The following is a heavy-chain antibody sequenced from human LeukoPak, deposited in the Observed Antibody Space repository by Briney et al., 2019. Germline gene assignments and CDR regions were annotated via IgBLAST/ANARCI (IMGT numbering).Heavy chain of an antibody. V-gene: IGHV4-59*01. CDR1: GDSISSYY. D-gene: IGHD3-10*01. Sequence: PSETLSLTCTVSGDSISSYYWSWIRQPPGKGLEWMGYIYYSGSTNYNPSLKSRVTISVDTSKNQFSLKLSSVTAADTAVYYCARDRVNYYGSGSYPYYYMDVWGKGTTVTVSS. J-gene: IGHJ6*03. CDR3: ARDRVNYYGSGSYPYYYMDV. CDR2: IYYSGST.